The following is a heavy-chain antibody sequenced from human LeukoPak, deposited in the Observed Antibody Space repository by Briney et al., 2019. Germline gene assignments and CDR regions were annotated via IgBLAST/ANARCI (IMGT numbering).Heavy chain of an antibody. CDR2: ISCYNGDT. CDR1: GYTFRNYG. J-gene: IGHJ4*02. V-gene: IGHV1-18*01. D-gene: IGHD3-22*01. CDR3: ARDNPYYYLY. Sequence: ASVTVSCKTSGYTFRNYGISWVRQAPGQGLEWMGWISCYNGDTKYTQKLQGRVTMTTDASTSTVYMELRSLRSDDTAVYYCARDNPYYYLYWGQGTLVTVSP.